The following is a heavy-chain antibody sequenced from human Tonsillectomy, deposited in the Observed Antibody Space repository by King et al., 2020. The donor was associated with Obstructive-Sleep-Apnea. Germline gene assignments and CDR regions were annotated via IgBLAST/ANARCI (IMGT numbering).Heavy chain of an antibody. CDR2: IYPGDSDT. CDR1: GYSFTSYW. D-gene: IGHD2-15*01. CDR3: ARPILVGYCSCGSCYSFDY. Sequence: EGQLVQSGAEVKKPGESLKISCKGSGYSFTSYWIGWVRQMPGKGLEWMGIIYPGDSDTRYSPSFQGQVTISADKSISTAYLQWSSLKASDTAMYYCARPILVGYCSCGSCYSFDYWGQGTLVTVSS. J-gene: IGHJ4*02. V-gene: IGHV5-51*01.